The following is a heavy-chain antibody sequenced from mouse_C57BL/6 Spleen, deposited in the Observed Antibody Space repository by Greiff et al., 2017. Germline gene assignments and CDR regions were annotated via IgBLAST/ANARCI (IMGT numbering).Heavy chain of an antibody. D-gene: IGHD2-13*01. V-gene: IGHV1-69*01. CDR1: GYTFTSYW. CDR2: FDPSDSYT. J-gene: IGHJ4*01. CDR3: ASPGHYYGLDY. Sequence: VQLQQPGAELVMPGASVKLSCKASGYTFTSYWMHWVKQRPGQGLEWIGEFDPSDSYTNYNQKFKGKSTLTVDKSSSTAYMQLSSLTSEDSAVXYGASPGHYYGLDYWGQGTPVTVSA.